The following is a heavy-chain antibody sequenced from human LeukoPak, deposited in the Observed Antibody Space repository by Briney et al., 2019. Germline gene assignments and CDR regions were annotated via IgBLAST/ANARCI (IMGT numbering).Heavy chain of an antibody. V-gene: IGHV3-21*01. J-gene: IGHJ4*02. CDR3: ASSQWLATPDYVDY. CDR2: ISSSSSYI. CDR1: GFTFSSYS. Sequence: GGSLRLSXAASGFTFSSYSMNWVGQAPGKGLEWVSSISSSSSYIYYADSVKGRFTISRDNAKSSLYLQMNSLRAEDTAVYYCASSQWLATPDYVDYWGQGTLVTVSS. D-gene: IGHD6-19*01.